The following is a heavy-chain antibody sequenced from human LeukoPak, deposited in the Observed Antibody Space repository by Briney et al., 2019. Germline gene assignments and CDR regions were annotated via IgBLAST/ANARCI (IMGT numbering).Heavy chain of an antibody. Sequence: SSETLSLTCAVYGGSFSGYYWSWIRQPPGKGLEWIGEINHSGSTNYNPSLKSRVTISVDTSKNQFSLKLSSVTAADTAVYYCARRRGIVVVPAAMPAIAAGELDYWGQGTLVTVSS. D-gene: IGHD2-2*01. CDR1: GGSFSGYY. V-gene: IGHV4-34*01. CDR2: INHSGST. CDR3: ARRRGIVVVPAAMPAIAAGELDY. J-gene: IGHJ4*02.